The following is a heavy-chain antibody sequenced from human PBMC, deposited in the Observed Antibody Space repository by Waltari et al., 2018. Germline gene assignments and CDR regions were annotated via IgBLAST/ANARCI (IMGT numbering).Heavy chain of an antibody. CDR1: GGSISSYY. D-gene: IGHD5-18*01. V-gene: IGHV4-59*01. J-gene: IGHJ4*02. CDR3: ARGILPSQLWFDY. Sequence: QVQLQESGPGLVKPSETLSLTCTVSGGSISSYYWSWIRQPPGKGLEWIGYIYYSGSTTYNPSLKSRVTISVDTSKNQFSLKLSSVTAADTAVYYCARGILPSQLWFDYWGQGTLVTVSS. CDR2: IYYSGST.